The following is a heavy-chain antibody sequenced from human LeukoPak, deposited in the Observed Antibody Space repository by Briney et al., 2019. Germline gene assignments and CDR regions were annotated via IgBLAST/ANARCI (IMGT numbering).Heavy chain of an antibody. J-gene: IGHJ4*02. Sequence: GGSLRLSCAASGFTFSSYAMSWVRQAPGKGLEWVSAISGSGGSTYHADSVKGRFTISRDNSKNTLYLQMNSLRAEDTAVYYCAKNGRMITVGDFDYWGQGTLVTVSS. CDR2: ISGSGGST. CDR3: AKNGRMITVGDFDY. CDR1: GFTFSSYA. D-gene: IGHD4-11*01. V-gene: IGHV3-23*01.